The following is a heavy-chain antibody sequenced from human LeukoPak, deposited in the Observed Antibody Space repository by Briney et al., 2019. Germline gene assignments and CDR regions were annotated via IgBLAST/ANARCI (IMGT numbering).Heavy chain of an antibody. J-gene: IGHJ3*02. CDR1: GFTFSSYS. Sequence: GGSLRLSCAASGFTFSSYSMNWVRQAPGKGLVWVSRINSDGYSTSYADSVKGRFTISRDNAKNTLYLQMNSLRAEDTAVYYCAREARLVPSAHDAFDIWGQGTMVTVSS. CDR2: INSDGYST. V-gene: IGHV3-74*01. CDR3: AREARLVPSAHDAFDI. D-gene: IGHD6-19*01.